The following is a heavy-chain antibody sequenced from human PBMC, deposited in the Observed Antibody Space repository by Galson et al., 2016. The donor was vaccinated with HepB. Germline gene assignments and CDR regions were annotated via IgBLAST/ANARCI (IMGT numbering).Heavy chain of an antibody. CDR2: TYYRSKWYN. J-gene: IGHJ5*02. CDR3: ARVRCSTFRCQNWFDP. Sequence: CAISGDSVSSNSAAWTWIRQSPLRGLEWLGRTYYRSKWYNDYAVSVKSRISIHPDTSKNQFSLQLNSVTPEDTAVYYCARVRCSTFRCQNWFDPGAREPWSPSPQ. V-gene: IGHV6-1*01. CDR1: GDSVSSNSAA. D-gene: IGHD2/OR15-2a*01.